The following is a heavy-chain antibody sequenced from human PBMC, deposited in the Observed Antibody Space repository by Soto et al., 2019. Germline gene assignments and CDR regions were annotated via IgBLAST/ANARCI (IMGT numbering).Heavy chain of an antibody. CDR2: IYYIVST. V-gene: IGHV4-39*01. J-gene: IGHJ5*02. D-gene: IGHD3-16*02. Sequence: SETRSLACILSVFSIIRIIYEWGWIRQPPGNGLEGIVSIYYIVSTYYNPSLKIRVTISVDTSKNQFSLKLSSVTAADTAVFYCERNRDRKWFAHWGQRNLVTVSS. CDR3: ERNRDRKWFAH. CDR1: VFSIIRIIYE.